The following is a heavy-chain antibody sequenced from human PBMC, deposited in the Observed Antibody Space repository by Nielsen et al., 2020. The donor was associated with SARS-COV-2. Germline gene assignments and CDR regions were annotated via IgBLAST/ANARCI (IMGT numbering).Heavy chain of an antibody. D-gene: IGHD1-26*01. CDR3: ARGGRGSEPFDY. J-gene: IGHJ4*02. Sequence: ASVKVSCKASGYTFTGYYMHWVRQAPGQGLEWMGWINPNSGGTNYAQKVQGWVTMTRDTSISTAYMELSRLRSDDTAVYYCARGGRGSEPFDYWGQGTLVTVSS. CDR1: GYTFTGYY. CDR2: INPNSGGT. V-gene: IGHV1-2*04.